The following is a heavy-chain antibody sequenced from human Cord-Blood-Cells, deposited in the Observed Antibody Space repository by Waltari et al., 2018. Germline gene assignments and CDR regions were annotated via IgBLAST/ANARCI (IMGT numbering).Heavy chain of an antibody. V-gene: IGHV1-18*01. J-gene: IGHJ6*02. CDR2: ISAYNGNT. CDR3: ARDVYSSSWYYYYGMDV. D-gene: IGHD6-13*01. Sequence: QVQLVQSGAEVKKPGASVKVSCKASGYTFTSYGISWVRQAPGQGLEWIGWISAYNGNTNYAQKLQGRVTMTTDTSTSTAYMELRSLRSDDTAVYYCARDVYSSSWYYYYGMDVWGQGTTVTVSS. CDR1: GYTFTSYG.